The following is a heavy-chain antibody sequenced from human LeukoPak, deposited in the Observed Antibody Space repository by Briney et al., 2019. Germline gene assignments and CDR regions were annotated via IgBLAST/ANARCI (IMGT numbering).Heavy chain of an antibody. D-gene: IGHD6-13*01. J-gene: IGHJ4*02. Sequence: PGGSLRLSCAASGFTFSSYWMHWVRQAPGKGLEWVSGISWNSGSIGYADSVKGRFTISRDNAKNSLYLQMNSLRAEDMALYYCAKDTAGYSSSWSFDYWGQGTLVTVSS. CDR2: ISWNSGSI. V-gene: IGHV3-9*03. CDR1: GFTFSSYW. CDR3: AKDTAGYSSSWSFDY.